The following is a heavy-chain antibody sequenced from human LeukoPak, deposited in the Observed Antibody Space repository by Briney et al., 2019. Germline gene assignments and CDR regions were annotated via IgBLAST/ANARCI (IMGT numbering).Heavy chain of an antibody. J-gene: IGHJ4*02. CDR2: ISSSSSYI. V-gene: IGHV3-21*01. D-gene: IGHD3-22*01. CDR1: GFTFSSYA. CDR3: AIPPTVVVIG. Sequence: GGSLRLSCAASGFTFSSYAMSWVRQAPGKGLEWVSSISSSSSYIYYADSVKGRFTISRDNAKNSLYLQMNSLRAEDTAVYYCAIPPTVVVIGWGQGTLVTVSS.